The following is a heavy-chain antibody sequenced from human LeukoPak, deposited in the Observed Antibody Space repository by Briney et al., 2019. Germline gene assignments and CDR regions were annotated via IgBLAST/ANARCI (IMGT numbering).Heavy chain of an antibody. V-gene: IGHV3-53*05. Sequence: GGSLRLSCAASGFTVSSNYMSWVRQAPGKGLEWVSVIYSGGSTYYADSVKGRFTISRDNSKNTLYLQMNSLRAEDTAVYYCDRSSGSYYYYGMDVWGQGTTVTVSS. CDR1: GFTVSSNY. CDR3: DRSSGSYYYYGMDV. D-gene: IGHD6-19*01. J-gene: IGHJ6*02. CDR2: IYSGGST.